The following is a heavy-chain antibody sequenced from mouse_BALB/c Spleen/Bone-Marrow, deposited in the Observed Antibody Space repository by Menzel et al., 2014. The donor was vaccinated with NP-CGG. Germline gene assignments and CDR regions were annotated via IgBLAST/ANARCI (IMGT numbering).Heavy chain of an antibody. D-gene: IGHD1-1*01. V-gene: IGHV1-62-2*01. J-gene: IGHJ4*01. CDR1: GYTFTEYI. Sequence: VQLHQSGAELVKPGASVKLSCKASGYTFTEYIIHWVKQRSGQGLEWIGWFYPGSGSIKYNEKFKDKATLTADKSSSTVYMELSRLTSEDSAVYFCARHEDYGSSYYYAMDYWGQGTSVTVSP. CDR3: ARHEDYGSSYYYAMDY. CDR2: FYPGSGSI.